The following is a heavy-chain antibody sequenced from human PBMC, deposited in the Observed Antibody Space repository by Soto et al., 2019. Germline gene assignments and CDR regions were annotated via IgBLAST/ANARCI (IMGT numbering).Heavy chain of an antibody. J-gene: IGHJ4*02. CDR3: ATEYCTDERSEDY. D-gene: IGHD2-8*01. CDR1: GFSFSTFW. CDR2: IRGDGSEI. V-gene: IGHV3-7*01. Sequence: EVQLVESGGGLVQPGGSLRLSCAASGFSFSTFWMSWVRQAPGRGLEWVAHIRGDGSEIYYLDSVKGRFTISRDNAKNTLYLQMSSLRTEDTAVYYCATEYCTDERSEDYWGQGTLVTVSS.